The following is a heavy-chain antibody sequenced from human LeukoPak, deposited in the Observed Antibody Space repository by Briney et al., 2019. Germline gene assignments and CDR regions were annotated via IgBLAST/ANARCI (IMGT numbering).Heavy chain of an antibody. J-gene: IGHJ4*02. CDR2: INPNSGGT. Sequence: AASVTVSCKASGYTFTDYYLHWVRQAPGQGLEWMGWINPNSGGTDYAQKFQGRVTVTRDTSISTAYMELSRLRSDDTAVYYCARWDTGTDWGQGTLVTVSS. CDR3: ARWDTGTD. D-gene: IGHD5-18*01. V-gene: IGHV1-2*02. CDR1: GYTFTDYY.